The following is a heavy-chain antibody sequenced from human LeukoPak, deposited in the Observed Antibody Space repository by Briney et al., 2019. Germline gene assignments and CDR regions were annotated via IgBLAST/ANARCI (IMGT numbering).Heavy chain of an antibody. CDR3: ARGGRGYEDAFDI. D-gene: IGHD3-22*01. V-gene: IGHV3-21*01. CDR1: GFTFSSYT. J-gene: IGHJ3*02. CDR2: VSSSSIYI. Sequence: GGSLRLSCAASGFTFSSYTMNWVRQAPGKGLEWVSSVSSSSIYIYYADSVKGRFTISRDNAKNSLYLQMNSLRAEDTAVYYCARGGRGYEDAFDIWGQGTMVTVSS.